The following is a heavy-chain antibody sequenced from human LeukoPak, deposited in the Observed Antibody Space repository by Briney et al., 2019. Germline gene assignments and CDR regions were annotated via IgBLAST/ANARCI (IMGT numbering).Heavy chain of an antibody. Sequence: GGSLRLSCVASGFTFSSYAMTWVRQAPGKGLDWVSAISGSGDRTYFADSVKGRFTISRDNSKDTLYLQMNSLRADDTAVYYCAKIMRVLDAFDIWGQGTMVTVSS. CDR1: GFTFSSYA. CDR3: AKIMRVLDAFDI. CDR2: ISGSGDRT. J-gene: IGHJ3*02. D-gene: IGHD1-1*01. V-gene: IGHV3-23*01.